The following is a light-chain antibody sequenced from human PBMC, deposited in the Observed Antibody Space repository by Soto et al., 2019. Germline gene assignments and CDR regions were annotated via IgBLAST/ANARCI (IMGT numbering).Light chain of an antibody. Sequence: EIVMTQSPATLSVSPGERATLSCRASQSVSSNLAWYQQKPGQAPRLLIYGASPRATGIPARFSGSGSGTEFTLTIGSLQSEDFAVYYCQQDHSWPPLTFGGGTKVEMK. J-gene: IGKJ4*01. CDR3: QQDHSWPPLT. CDR1: QSVSSN. CDR2: GAS. V-gene: IGKV3-15*01.